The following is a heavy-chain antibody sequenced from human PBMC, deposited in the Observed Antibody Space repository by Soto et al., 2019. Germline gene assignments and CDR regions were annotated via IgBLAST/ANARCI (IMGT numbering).Heavy chain of an antibody. Sequence: PRGSLKISCRASGYTFTTYWISWVRQMPGKGLEWMGRIDPSNSYTNYSPSFQGHVTISSDKSISTAYLQWSSLKASDTAIYYCSTSSSAFDYWGQGTLVTVSS. D-gene: IGHD6-6*01. J-gene: IGHJ4*02. CDR2: IDPSNSYT. CDR3: STSSSAFDY. CDR1: GYTFTTYW. V-gene: IGHV5-10-1*01.